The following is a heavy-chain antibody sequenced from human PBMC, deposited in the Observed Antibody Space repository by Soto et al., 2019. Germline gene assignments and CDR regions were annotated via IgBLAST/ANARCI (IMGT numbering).Heavy chain of an antibody. Sequence: GGSLRLSCAASGFTFSSYSMNWVRQAPGKGLEWVSSISSSSYIYYADSVKGRFTISRDNAKNSLYLQMNSLRAEDTAVYYCARARPPYSSSWYGGVDYWGQGTLVTVSS. D-gene: IGHD6-13*01. CDR3: ARARPPYSSSWYGGVDY. CDR1: GFTFSSYS. CDR2: ISSSSYI. J-gene: IGHJ4*02. V-gene: IGHV3-21*01.